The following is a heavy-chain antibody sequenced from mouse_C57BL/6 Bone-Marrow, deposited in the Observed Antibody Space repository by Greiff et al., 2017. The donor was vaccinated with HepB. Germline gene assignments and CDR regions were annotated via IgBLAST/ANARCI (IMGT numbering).Heavy chain of an antibody. J-gene: IGHJ4*01. CDR2: IYPRDGST. CDR1: GYTFTDHT. D-gene: IGHD2-1*01. CDR3: ARSGNYGGIGAMDY. V-gene: IGHV1-78*01. Sequence: VKVVESDAELVKPGASVKISCKVSGYTFTDHTIHWMKQRPEQGLEWIGYIYPRDGSTKYNEKFKGKATLTADKSSSTAYMQLNSLTSEDSAVYFCARSGNYGGIGAMDYWGQGTSVTVSS.